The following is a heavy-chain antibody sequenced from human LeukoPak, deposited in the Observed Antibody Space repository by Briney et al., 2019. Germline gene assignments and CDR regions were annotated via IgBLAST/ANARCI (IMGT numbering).Heavy chain of an antibody. J-gene: IGHJ4*02. CDR2: IKSKTDGGTT. CDR3: AKSEYGTAFGYYFDY. Sequence: GGSLRLSCAASGFTFSNAWMNWVRQAPGKGLEWVGRIKSKTDGGTTDYAAPVKGRFTISRDDSKNTLYLQMNSLRAEDTAVYYCAKSEYGTAFGYYFDYWGQGTLVTVSS. CDR1: GFTFSNAW. D-gene: IGHD2/OR15-2a*01. V-gene: IGHV3-15*07.